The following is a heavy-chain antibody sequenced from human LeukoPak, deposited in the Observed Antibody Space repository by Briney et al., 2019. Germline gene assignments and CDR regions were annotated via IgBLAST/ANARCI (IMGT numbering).Heavy chain of an antibody. V-gene: IGHV3-11*04. CDR3: ASHPYSSSWYEAAFDI. D-gene: IGHD6-13*01. J-gene: IGHJ3*02. Sequence: YYWGWIRQPPGKGLEWVSYISSSSSTIYYADSVKGRFTISRDNAKNSLYLRMNGLRAEDTAVYYCASHPYSSSWYEAAFDIWGQGTMVTVSS. CDR2: ISSSSSTI. CDR1: YY.